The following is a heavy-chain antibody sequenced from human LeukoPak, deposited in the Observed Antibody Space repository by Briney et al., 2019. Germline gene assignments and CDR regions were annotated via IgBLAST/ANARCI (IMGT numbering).Heavy chain of an antibody. D-gene: IGHD3-10*01. V-gene: IGHV3-74*01. CDR1: GFTFTNYW. Sequence: GGSLRLSCAASGFTFTNYWMHWVRQVSGKGLVWVSRINSDGSGTRYADFVKGRFTISRDNAKSTVYLQMNSLRTDDTAVYYCARDGTTYGRHFDYWGQGILVTVSS. CDR2: INSDGSGT. CDR3: ARDGTTYGRHFDY. J-gene: IGHJ4*02.